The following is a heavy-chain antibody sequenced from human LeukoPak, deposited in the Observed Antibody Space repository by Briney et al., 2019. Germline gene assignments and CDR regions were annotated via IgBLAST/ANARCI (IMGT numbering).Heavy chain of an antibody. D-gene: IGHD3-3*01. V-gene: IGHV4-34*01. CDR2: INHSGST. J-gene: IGHJ5*02. CDR3: ARGHPTYYDFWSGYRKINWFDP. Sequence: MPPPCAVYGGSLSGYYWSWIRQPPGKGLDWIGEINHSGSTNYNPSLKSRVTISVDTSKNQFSLKLSSVTAADTAVYYCARGHPTYYDFWSGYRKINWFDPWGQGTLVTVSS. CDR1: GGSLSGYY.